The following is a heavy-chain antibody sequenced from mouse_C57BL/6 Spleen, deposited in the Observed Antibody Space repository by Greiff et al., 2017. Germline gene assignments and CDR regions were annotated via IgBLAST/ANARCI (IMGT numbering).Heavy chain of an antibody. CDR2: IYPSDSEI. J-gene: IGHJ4*01. CDR1: GYTFTSYW. CDR3: ARTGYGSSYVSVDY. Sequence: VQLQQPGAELVRPGSSVKLSCKASGYTFTSYWMDWVKQRPGQGLKWIGNIYPSDSEIHYNQKVKVKATLTVGKASSTAYMKLSSLTSEDYAVDYCARTGYGSSYVSVDYWGQGTSVTVSS. V-gene: IGHV1-61*01. D-gene: IGHD1-1*01.